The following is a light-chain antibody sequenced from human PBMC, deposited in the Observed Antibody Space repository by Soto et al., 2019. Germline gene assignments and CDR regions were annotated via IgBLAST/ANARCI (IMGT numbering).Light chain of an antibody. CDR3: SLYTTTNTLYV. J-gene: IGLJ1*01. CDR1: SSDVGAYNY. CDR2: EVT. V-gene: IGLV2-14*01. Sequence: QSVLTQPASVSGSPGQTITISCTGTSSDVGAYNYVSWYQQHPGKAPKLIIYEVTNRPSGVSDRFSGSKSVNTASLTISGLQAEDEADYYCSLYTTTNTLYVFGTGTKVTVL.